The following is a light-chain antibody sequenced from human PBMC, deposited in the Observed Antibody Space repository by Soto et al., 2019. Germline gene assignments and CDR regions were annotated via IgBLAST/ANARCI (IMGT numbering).Light chain of an antibody. J-gene: IGKJ2*01. CDR3: QQYNSYSQAYT. CDR1: QSISSW. Sequence: DIQMTQSPSTLSASVGDRVTITCRASQSISSWLAWYQQKPGKAPKLLIYKASSLESGVPSRFSGSGSGTEFTLTISSLQPDDFATYYCQQYNSYSQAYTFGQGTKVDIK. V-gene: IGKV1-5*03. CDR2: KAS.